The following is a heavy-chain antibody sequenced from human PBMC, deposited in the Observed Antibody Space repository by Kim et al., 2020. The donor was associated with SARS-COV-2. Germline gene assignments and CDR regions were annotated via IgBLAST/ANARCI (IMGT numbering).Heavy chain of an antibody. D-gene: IGHD2-21*02. J-gene: IGHJ3*02. V-gene: IGHV3-21*06. Sequence: GGSLRLSCAASGFTFSSYSMNWVRQAPGKGLDWVSAIYSGSSYIVYADSVKGRFTISRDNPKNSLYLQMNSLRAEDTAIYYCVRDPPDGDLTIEDGFDMWGQGTMVTVSS. CDR1: GFTFSSYS. CDR3: VRDPPDGDLTIEDGFDM. CDR2: IYSGSSYI.